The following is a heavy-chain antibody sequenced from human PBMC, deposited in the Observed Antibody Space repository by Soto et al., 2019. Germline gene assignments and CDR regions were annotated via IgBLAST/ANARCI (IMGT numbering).Heavy chain of an antibody. CDR3: ARDRAECKDYYSYGMDV. V-gene: IGHV4-30-4*01. J-gene: IGHJ6*02. CDR2: IYYSGST. Sequence: QVQLQESGPGLVKPSQTLSLTCTVSGGSISSDDDLWTWLRQPPGKGLEWIRYIYYSGSTYYNPSLKLRLTMSLDTSENQFSLKLSSVTAADTALYYCARDRAECKDYYSYGMDVWGQWTTVTVSS. CDR1: GGSISSDDDL.